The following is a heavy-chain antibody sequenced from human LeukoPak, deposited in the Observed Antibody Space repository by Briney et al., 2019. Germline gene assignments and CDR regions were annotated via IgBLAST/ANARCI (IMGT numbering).Heavy chain of an antibody. CDR1: GYTFTGYY. Sequence: EASVKVSCKASGYTFTGYYMHWVRQAPGQGLEWMGWINPNSGNTGYAQKFQGRVTMTRNTSISTAYMELSSLRSEDTAVYYCARDPYYDSSGYWGQGTLVTVSS. CDR3: ARDPYYDSSGY. CDR2: INPNSGNT. V-gene: IGHV1-8*02. J-gene: IGHJ4*02. D-gene: IGHD3-22*01.